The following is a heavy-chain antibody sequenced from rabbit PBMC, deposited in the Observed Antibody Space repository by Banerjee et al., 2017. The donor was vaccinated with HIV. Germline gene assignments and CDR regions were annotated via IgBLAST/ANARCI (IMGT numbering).Heavy chain of an antibody. CDR2: IYAGNNGSP. J-gene: IGHJ4*01. V-gene: IGHV1S45*01. CDR3: ARAGSGYRQFDL. CDR1: GFSFSNRYV. D-gene: IGHD8-1*01. Sequence: QEQLEESGGGLVKPEGSLTLTCKASGFSFSNRYVMCWVRQAPGKGLEWIACIYAGNNGSPYYASWAKGRFTISKTSSTTVTLQMTSLTAADTATYFCARAGSGYRQFDLWGPGTLVTVS.